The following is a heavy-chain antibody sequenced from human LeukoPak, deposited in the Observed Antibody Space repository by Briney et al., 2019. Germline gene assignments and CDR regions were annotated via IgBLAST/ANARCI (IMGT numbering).Heavy chain of an antibody. CDR3: ATLTDTSGYYYGVDY. CDR2: ISGSGGST. Sequence: GGSLRLSCAASGFTFSTYAMSWVRQAPGKGLEWVSGISGSGGSTYYADSVKGLFTISRDNSKNTLYLQMNSLRAEDTAVYYCATLTDTSGYYYGVDYWGQVTLVTVSS. CDR1: GFTFSTYA. D-gene: IGHD3-22*01. V-gene: IGHV3-23*01. J-gene: IGHJ4*02.